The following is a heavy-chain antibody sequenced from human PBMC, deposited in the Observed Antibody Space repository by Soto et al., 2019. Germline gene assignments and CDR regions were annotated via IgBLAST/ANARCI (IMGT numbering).Heavy chain of an antibody. D-gene: IGHD6-6*01. J-gene: IGHJ6*02. CDR3: ARVLEGDSSSWLGNYYYYGMDV. V-gene: IGHV1-3*01. CDR1: GYTFTSYA. Sequence: ASVKVSCKASGYTFTSYAMHWVRQAPGQRLEWMGWINAGNGNTKYSQKFQGRVTITRDTSASTAYMELSSLRSEDTAVYYCARVLEGDSSSWLGNYYYYGMDVWGQGTTVTSP. CDR2: INAGNGNT.